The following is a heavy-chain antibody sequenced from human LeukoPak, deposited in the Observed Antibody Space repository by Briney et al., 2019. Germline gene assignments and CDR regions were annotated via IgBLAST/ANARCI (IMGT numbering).Heavy chain of an antibody. Sequence: GGSLRLSCAASGFTFSSYEMNWVRQAPGKGLEWVSYISSSGSTIYYADSVKGRFTISRDNAKNSLYLQMNSLRAEDTAVYYCAGELGIGGAFDIWGQGTMVTVSS. CDR3: AGELGIGGAFDI. CDR1: GFTFSSYE. CDR2: ISSSGSTI. D-gene: IGHD7-27*01. J-gene: IGHJ3*02. V-gene: IGHV3-48*03.